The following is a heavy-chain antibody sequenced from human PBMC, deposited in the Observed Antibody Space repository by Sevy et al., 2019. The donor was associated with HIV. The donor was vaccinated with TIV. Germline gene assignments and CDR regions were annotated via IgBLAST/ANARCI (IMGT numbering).Heavy chain of an antibody. CDR1: GYTFTDYE. CDR2: VIPNSGQT. J-gene: IGHJ4*02. Sequence: ASVKVSCKASGYTFTDYEINWVRQASGQGLEWMGWVIPNSGQTAYAQKFQGRVTMTTSTSTGTAYMELSGLRSEDTATYYWATLGSCGWACYYLHYWGQGTLVTVSS. D-gene: IGHD3-10*02. V-gene: IGHV1-8*01. CDR3: ATLGSCGWACYYLHY.